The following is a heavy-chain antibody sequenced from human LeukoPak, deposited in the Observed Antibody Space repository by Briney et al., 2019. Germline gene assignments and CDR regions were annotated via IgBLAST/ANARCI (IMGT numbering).Heavy chain of an antibody. CDR1: GFTFNNYA. CDR3: AEGGPYKIVQAARRRDYYYYMDV. CDR2: IRWNSGNI. Sequence: GRSLRLSCAASGFTFNNYAMHWVRQAPGKGLEWVSGIRWNSGNICYADSVKGRFTISRDNAKNSLYLQMNSLRAEDTALYYCAEGGPYKIVQAARRRDYYYYMDVWGKGTTVTVSS. J-gene: IGHJ6*03. V-gene: IGHV3-9*01. D-gene: IGHD2-2*01.